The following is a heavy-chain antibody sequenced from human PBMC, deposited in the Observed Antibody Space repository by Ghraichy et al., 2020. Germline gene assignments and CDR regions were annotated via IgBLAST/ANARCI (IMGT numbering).Heavy chain of an antibody. CDR2: INHSGST. CDR3: ARDLSIAARRGRYNWFDP. J-gene: IGHJ5*02. V-gene: IGHV4-34*01. Sequence: SQTLSLTCAVYGGSFSGYYWSWIRQPPGKGLEWIGEINHSGSTNYNPSLKSRVTISVDTSKNQFSLKLSSVTAADTAVYYCARDLSIAARRGRYNWFDPWGQGTLVIVSP. D-gene: IGHD6-6*01. CDR1: GGSFSGYY.